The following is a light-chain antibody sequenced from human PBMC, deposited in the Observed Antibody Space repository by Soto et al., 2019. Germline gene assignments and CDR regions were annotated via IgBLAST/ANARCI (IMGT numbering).Light chain of an antibody. Sequence: IQMTQSPSSLSASVGDRVTITCRASQSISNYLNWYQHKPGKAPKVLIYGASNLQSGVPSRLSGSGSGTDFTLTISSLKREDFATYFCQQSYSYSWTFGPGTKVDIK. CDR2: GAS. J-gene: IGKJ1*01. CDR3: QQSYSYSWT. V-gene: IGKV1-39*01. CDR1: QSISNY.